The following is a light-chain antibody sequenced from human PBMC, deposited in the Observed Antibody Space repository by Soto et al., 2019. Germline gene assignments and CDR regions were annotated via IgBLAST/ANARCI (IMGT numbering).Light chain of an antibody. CDR2: DAA. V-gene: IGKV3-11*01. J-gene: IGKJ1*01. Sequence: EIVLTQSPATLSLSPGERATLSCGASQSVSSYLAWYQQKAGKAPRLLMYDAANRATGIPARFSGSGSGTDFTLAISSLEPEDFVVYYCQQRYNWPLTFGQGTKVDIK. CDR3: QQRYNWPLT. CDR1: QSVSSY.